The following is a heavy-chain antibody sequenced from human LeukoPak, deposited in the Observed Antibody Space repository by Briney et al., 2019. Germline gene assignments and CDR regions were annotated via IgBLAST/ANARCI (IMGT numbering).Heavy chain of an antibody. CDR3: ARVRSYGSSWYNYFQH. D-gene: IGHD6-13*01. V-gene: IGHV4-34*01. CDR2: INHSGST. CDR1: GGSFSGYY. J-gene: IGHJ1*01. Sequence: SETLSLTCAVYGGSFSGYYWSWIRQPPGKGLEWIGEINHSGSTNYNPSLKSRVTISVDTSKNRFSLKLSSVTAADTAVYYCARVRSYGSSWYNYFQHWGQGTLVTVSS.